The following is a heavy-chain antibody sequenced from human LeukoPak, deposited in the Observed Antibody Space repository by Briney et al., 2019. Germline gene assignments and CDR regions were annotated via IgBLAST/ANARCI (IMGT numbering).Heavy chain of an antibody. CDR3: ARDPSGSWNDVGTFDS. Sequence: GGSLRLSCAASGFTFSNYGMHWVRQAPGKGLEWVALLWYDGANKNYADSVKGRFTISRDNSKNTVHLQMTSLRAEDTALYYCARDPSGSWNDVGTFDSWGQGTLVSVSS. CDR2: LWYDGANK. CDR1: GFTFSNYG. J-gene: IGHJ4*02. D-gene: IGHD1-1*01. V-gene: IGHV3-33*01.